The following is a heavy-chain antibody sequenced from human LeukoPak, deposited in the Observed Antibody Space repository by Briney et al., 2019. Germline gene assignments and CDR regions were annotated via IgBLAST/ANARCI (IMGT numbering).Heavy chain of an antibody. D-gene: IGHD1-26*01. CDR3: ARDSGSYSDASDI. J-gene: IGHJ3*02. Sequence: RASVKVSCKASGHTFTGYYMHWVRQAPGQGLEWMGWINPNSGNTNYAQKLQGRVTMTTDTSTSTAYMEMRSLRSDDMAVYYCARDSGSYSDASDIWGQGTMVTVSS. CDR2: INPNSGNT. V-gene: IGHV1-18*03. CDR1: GHTFTGYY.